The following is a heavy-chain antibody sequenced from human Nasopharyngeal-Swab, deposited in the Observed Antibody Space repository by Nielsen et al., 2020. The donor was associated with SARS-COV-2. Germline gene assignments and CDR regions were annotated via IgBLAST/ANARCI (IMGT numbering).Heavy chain of an antibody. CDR3: ASMLLYYFDY. D-gene: IGHD2/OR15-2a*01. V-gene: IGHV3-30*01. CDR2: ISFDGSHK. CDR1: GFTFSSYA. J-gene: IGHJ4*02. Sequence: GESLKISCAASGFTFSSYAMHWVRQPPGKGLEWVAVISFDGSHKYYADSVKGRFTISRDNSKNTLYLQMNSLRAEDTAVYYCASMLLYYFDYWGQGTLVTVSS.